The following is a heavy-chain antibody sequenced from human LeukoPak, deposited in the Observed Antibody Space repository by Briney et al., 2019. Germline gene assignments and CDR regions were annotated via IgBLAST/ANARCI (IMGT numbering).Heavy chain of an antibody. Sequence: GGSLRLSCAASGFTISSYAMNWVRQAPGKGLEWVAVISYDGSNKYYADSVKGRFTISRDNSKNTLYLQMNSLRAEDTAVYYCARDFDDYGGLYYFDYWGQGTLVTVSS. V-gene: IGHV3-30*04. J-gene: IGHJ4*02. CDR3: ARDFDDYGGLYYFDY. CDR2: ISYDGSNK. D-gene: IGHD4-23*01. CDR1: GFTISSYA.